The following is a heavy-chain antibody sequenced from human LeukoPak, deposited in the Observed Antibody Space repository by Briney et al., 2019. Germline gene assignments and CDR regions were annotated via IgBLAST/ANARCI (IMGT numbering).Heavy chain of an antibody. V-gene: IGHV4-34*01. CDR3: ARFITGGDAFDI. J-gene: IGHJ3*02. Sequence: KTSETLSLTCAVYGGSFSGYYWSWIRQPPGKGLEWIGEINHSGSTNYNPSLKSRVTISVDTSKNQFSLKLSSVTAADAAVYYCARFITGGDAFDIWGQGTVVTVSS. CDR1: GGSFSGYY. D-gene: IGHD1-20*01. CDR2: INHSGST.